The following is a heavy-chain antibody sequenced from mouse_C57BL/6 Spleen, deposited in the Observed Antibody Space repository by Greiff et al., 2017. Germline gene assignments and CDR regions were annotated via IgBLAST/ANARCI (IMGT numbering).Heavy chain of an antibody. CDR1: GYTFTDYN. V-gene: IGHV1-18*01. J-gene: IGHJ4*01. D-gene: IGHD2-5*01. Sequence: VQLQQSGPELVKPGASVKIPCKASGYTFTDYNMDWVKQSHGKSLEWIGDINPNNGGTIYNQKFKGKATLTVDKSSSTAYMEHRSLTSEDTADYYSARPIVGTLAMECWGKGTSVTVAS. CDR2: INPNNGGT. CDR3: ARPIVGTLAMEC.